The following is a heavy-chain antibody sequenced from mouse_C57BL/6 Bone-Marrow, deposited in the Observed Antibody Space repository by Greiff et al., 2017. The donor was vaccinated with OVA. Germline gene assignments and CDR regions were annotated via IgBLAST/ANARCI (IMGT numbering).Heavy chain of an antibody. CDR2: ISSGSSTI. Sequence: EVQGVASGGGLVKPGGSLKLSCAASGFTFSDYGMHWVRQAPEKGLEWVAYISSGSSTIYSADTVKGRFTISRDNAKNTLFLQMTSLRSEDTAMDYCAREDGSSYWYFDVWGTGTTVTVSS. CDR1: GFTFSDYG. D-gene: IGHD1-1*01. CDR3: AREDGSSYWYFDV. V-gene: IGHV5-17*01. J-gene: IGHJ1*03.